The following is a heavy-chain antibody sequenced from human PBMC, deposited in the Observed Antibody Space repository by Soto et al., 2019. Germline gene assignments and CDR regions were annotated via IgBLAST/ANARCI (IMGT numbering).Heavy chain of an antibody. CDR3: ARDTVGAAGNLDY. J-gene: IGHJ4*02. Sequence: ASVKVSCKASGYTFTGYYMHWVRQAPGQGLEWMGWINPNSGGTNYAQKFQGWVTMTRDTSISTAYMELSRLRSDDTAVYYCARDTVGAAGNLDYWGQGTLVTVSS. D-gene: IGHD6-13*01. CDR1: GYTFTGYY. V-gene: IGHV1-2*04. CDR2: INPNSGGT.